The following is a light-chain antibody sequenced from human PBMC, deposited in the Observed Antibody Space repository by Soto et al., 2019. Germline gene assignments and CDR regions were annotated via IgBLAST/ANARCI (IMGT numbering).Light chain of an antibody. CDR3: QQSYSNHRT. J-gene: IGKJ2*01. V-gene: IGKV1-39*01. Sequence: QMTQSPSSLSASIGYSVTVTGRASQGIYTYLNWFQQRPGEAPKLLIYAASSLQGGVPSRFSGSGSGDFFTLTISNLQPEDCATYYCQQSYSNHRTFDQWTKVDIK. CDR1: QGIYTY. CDR2: AAS.